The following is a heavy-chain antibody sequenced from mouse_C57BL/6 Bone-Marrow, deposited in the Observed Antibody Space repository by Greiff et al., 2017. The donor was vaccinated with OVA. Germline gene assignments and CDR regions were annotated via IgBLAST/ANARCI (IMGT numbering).Heavy chain of an antibody. V-gene: IGHV1-55*01. D-gene: IGHD2-4*01. CDR1: GYTFTSYW. CDR3: ARVYYDYPAWFGY. CDR2: IYPGSGST. J-gene: IGHJ3*01. Sequence: VQLQQPGAELVKPGASVKMSCKASGYTFTSYWITWVKQRPGQGLEWIGDIYPGSGSTNYNEKFKSKATLTVDTSSSTAYMQLSSLTSEDSAVYYCARVYYDYPAWFGYWGQGTLVTVSA.